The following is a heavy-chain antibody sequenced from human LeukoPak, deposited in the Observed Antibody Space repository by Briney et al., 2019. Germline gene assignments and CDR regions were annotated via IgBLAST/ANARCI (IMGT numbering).Heavy chain of an antibody. J-gene: IGHJ3*02. V-gene: IGHV3-11*04. D-gene: IGHD2-2*01. CDR1: GFTFSDYY. CDR2: ISSSGSTI. Sequence: GGSLRLSCAASGFTFSDYYMSWIRQAPGKGLEWASYISSSGSTIYYADSVKGRFTISRDNAKNSLYLQMNSLRAEDTAVYYCEKLVVPAAMRAFDIWGQGTMVTVSS. CDR3: EKLVVPAAMRAFDI.